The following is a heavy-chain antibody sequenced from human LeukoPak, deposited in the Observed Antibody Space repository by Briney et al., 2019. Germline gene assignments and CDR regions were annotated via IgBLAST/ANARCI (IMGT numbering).Heavy chain of an antibody. V-gene: IGHV4-59*01. CDR1: GGSISSYY. CDR2: IYYSGST. Sequence: SETLSLTCTVSGGSISSYYWSWIRQPPGEGLEWIGYIYYSGSTNYNPSLKSRVTISVDTSKNQFSLKLSSVTAADTAVYYCARAPSGYFDYWGQGTLVTVSS. D-gene: IGHD1-26*01. J-gene: IGHJ4*02. CDR3: ARAPSGYFDY.